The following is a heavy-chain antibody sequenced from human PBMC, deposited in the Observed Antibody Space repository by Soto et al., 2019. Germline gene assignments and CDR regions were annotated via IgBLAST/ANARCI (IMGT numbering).Heavy chain of an antibody. CDR1: GYPISSGYY. Sequence: SETLSLTCAVSGYPISSGYYWGWIRQPPGKGLEWIGIIHHSGSTYYNPSLRSRITISVDTSKNQFSLKMPSVTAADTAVYYCARSSGYVPGGYWGQGILVTVSS. CDR3: ARSSGYVPGGY. D-gene: IGHD5-12*01. J-gene: IGHJ4*02. V-gene: IGHV4-38-2*01. CDR2: IHHSGST.